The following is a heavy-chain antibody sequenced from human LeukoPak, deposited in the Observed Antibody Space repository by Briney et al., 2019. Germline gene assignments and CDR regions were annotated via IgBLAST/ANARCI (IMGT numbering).Heavy chain of an antibody. V-gene: IGHV4-34*01. Sequence: SETLSLTCAVYGGSFSGYYWSWIRQPPGKGLEWIGEINHSGSTNYNPSLKSRVTISVDTSKNQFSLELSSVTAADTAVYYCAIIKRYCSGGSCYRRGFDPWGQGTLVTVSS. CDR2: INHSGST. CDR3: AIIKRYCSGGSCYRRGFDP. D-gene: IGHD2-15*01. J-gene: IGHJ5*02. CDR1: GGSFSGYY.